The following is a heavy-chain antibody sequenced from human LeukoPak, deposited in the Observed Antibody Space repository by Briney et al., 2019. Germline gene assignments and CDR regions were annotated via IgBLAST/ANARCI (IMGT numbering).Heavy chain of an antibody. Sequence: PGGSLRLSCAASGFTFSSYSMNWVRQAPGKGLEWVSSISSSSSYIYYADSVKGRFTISRDNAKNSLYLQMNSLRAEDTAVYYCARDDRGPLSGYYHYWGQGTLVTVSS. V-gene: IGHV3-21*01. CDR1: GFTFSSYS. CDR3: ARDDRGPLSGYYHY. D-gene: IGHD3-22*01. CDR2: ISSSSSYI. J-gene: IGHJ4*02.